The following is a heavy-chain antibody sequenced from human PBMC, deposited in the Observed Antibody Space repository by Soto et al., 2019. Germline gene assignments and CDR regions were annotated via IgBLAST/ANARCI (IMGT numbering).Heavy chain of an antibody. V-gene: IGHV1-46*03. J-gene: IGHJ4*02. CDR1: GYTFGSYY. D-gene: IGHD6-19*01. Sequence: ASVKVSCKASGYTFGSYYRQWVRQAPGQGLEWMGIINPSGGSTNYAQKFQGRVTMTRDTSTSTVYMQLSSLRSEDTAVYYCVREAVAGFDYWGQGTLVTVSS. CDR2: INPSGGST. CDR3: VREAVAGFDY.